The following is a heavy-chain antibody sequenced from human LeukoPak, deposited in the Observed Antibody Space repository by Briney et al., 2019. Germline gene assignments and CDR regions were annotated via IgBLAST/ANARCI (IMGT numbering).Heavy chain of an antibody. CDR2: ITSRGITI. CDR1: GFTFSSFD. D-gene: IGHD3-10*01. Sequence: PGGSLRLSCAASGFTFSSFDMSWVRQAPGKGLEWLSYITSRGITISYADSVKGRFTISRDNAKNSLYLQVNSLRDEDTAVYYCARVRSGYYFDYWGQGTLVTVSS. V-gene: IGHV3-48*02. CDR3: ARVRSGYYFDY. J-gene: IGHJ4*02.